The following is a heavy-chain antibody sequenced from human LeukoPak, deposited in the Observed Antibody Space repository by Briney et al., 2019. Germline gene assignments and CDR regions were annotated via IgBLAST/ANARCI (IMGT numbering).Heavy chain of an antibody. D-gene: IGHD2-15*01. V-gene: IGHV3-48*02. Sequence: GGSLRLSCAASGFAFSSYRMHWVRQAPGKGLEWVSYISSISSAIDYADSVKGRFTISSDNAKNSLYLQMNSLRDEDTAVYYCAADYCSGGSCYNGYYGMDVWGQGTTVTVSS. CDR1: GFAFSSYR. CDR2: ISSISSAI. J-gene: IGHJ6*02. CDR3: AADYCSGGSCYNGYYGMDV.